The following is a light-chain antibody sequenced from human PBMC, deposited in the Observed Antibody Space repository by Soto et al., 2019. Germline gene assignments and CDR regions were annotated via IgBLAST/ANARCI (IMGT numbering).Light chain of an antibody. CDR1: QSVSSN. CDR2: GAS. CDR3: QHYNSYSEA. V-gene: IGKV3-15*01. Sequence: ESVMSQSPATLSVSAGERATLSCRASQSVSSNLAWYQQKPGQAPRLLIYGASTRATGIPARFSGSGSGTDFTLTISSLQPDDFATYYCQHYNSYSEAFGQGTKVDIK. J-gene: IGKJ1*01.